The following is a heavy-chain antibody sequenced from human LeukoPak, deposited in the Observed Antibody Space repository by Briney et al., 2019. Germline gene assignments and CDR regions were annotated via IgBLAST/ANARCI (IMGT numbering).Heavy chain of an antibody. J-gene: IGHJ5*02. CDR2: INPSGGST. CDR1: GYTFTSYY. V-gene: IGHV1-46*01. CDR3: ARDLREYCSGGSCYQSWFDP. Sequence: ASVKVSCKASGYTFTSYYMHWVRQAPGQGLEWMGIINPSGGSTSYAQKFQGRVTMTRDTSTSTVYMELSSLRFEDTAVYYCARDLREYCSGGSCYQSWFDPWGQGTLVTVSS. D-gene: IGHD2-15*01.